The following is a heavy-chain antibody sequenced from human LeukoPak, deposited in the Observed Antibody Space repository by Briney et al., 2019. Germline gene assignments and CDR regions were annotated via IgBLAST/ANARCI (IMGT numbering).Heavy chain of an antibody. CDR3: ARVMAVNPDWFDP. D-gene: IGHD5-24*01. CDR2: IYYSGST. V-gene: IGHV4-59*01. J-gene: IGHJ5*02. CDR1: GGSISSYY. Sequence: SETLSLTCTASGGSISSYYWSWIRQPPGKGLEWIGYIYYSGSTNYNPSLKSRVTISVDTSKNQFSLKLSSVTAADTAVYYCARVMAVNPDWFDPWGQGTLVTVSS.